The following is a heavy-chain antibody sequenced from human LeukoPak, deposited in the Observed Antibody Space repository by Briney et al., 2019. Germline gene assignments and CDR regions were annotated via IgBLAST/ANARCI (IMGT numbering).Heavy chain of an antibody. Sequence: GGSLRLSCAASGFTFSRNDMSWVRQAPGKGLEWVSATSSSDAGTYHADSVRGRFTISRDNSKNTLYLQMNSLRVEDAAVYYCARAPVTSCRGAYCYPFDYWGQGTLVTVSS. CDR3: ARAPVTSCRGAYCYPFDY. V-gene: IGHV3-23*01. D-gene: IGHD2-21*01. CDR1: GFTFSRND. CDR2: TSSSDAGT. J-gene: IGHJ4*02.